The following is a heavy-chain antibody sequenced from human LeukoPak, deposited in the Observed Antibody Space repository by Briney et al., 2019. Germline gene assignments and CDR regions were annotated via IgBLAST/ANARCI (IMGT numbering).Heavy chain of an antibody. CDR2: IYSGGST. CDR1: GFTASSNY. V-gene: IGHV3-53*01. Sequence: PGGSLRLSCAASGFTASSNYMSWVRQAPGKGLEWVSVIYSGGSTYYADSVKGRFTISRDNSKNTLYLQMNSLRAEDTAVYYCASTPAGGYSCGYGYWGQGTLVTVSS. J-gene: IGHJ4*02. CDR3: ASTPAGGYSCGYGY. D-gene: IGHD5-18*01.